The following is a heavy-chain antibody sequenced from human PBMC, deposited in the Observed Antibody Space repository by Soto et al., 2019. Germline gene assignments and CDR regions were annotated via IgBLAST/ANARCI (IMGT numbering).Heavy chain of an antibody. D-gene: IGHD4-4*01. J-gene: IGHJ4*02. Sequence: QVQVVQSGAEVNKPGASVKVSCKASGYTFRAYSMNWVRQAPGQRLEWMGWINGVNGNTEYSQTFQGSVTITRDTSASLAYMELSSLRPEDTAVYYCARGSNAGLAYWGQGTLVTVSS. CDR3: ARGSNAGLAY. CDR2: INGVNGNT. V-gene: IGHV1-3*01. CDR1: GYTFRAYS.